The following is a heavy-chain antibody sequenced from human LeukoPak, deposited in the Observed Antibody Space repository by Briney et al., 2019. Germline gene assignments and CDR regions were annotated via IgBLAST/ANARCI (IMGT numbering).Heavy chain of an antibody. CDR2: ISGDSRTT. CDR1: GFTFRTDI. V-gene: IGHV3-48*02. CDR3: AREGVSRDGKMPLGWFDP. J-gene: IGHJ5*02. Sequence: GGSLRLSCGASGFTFRTDIMNWVRQAPGKGLEWVSYISGDSRTTFYADSVKGRFTISRDNAKNSVYLQMNTLRDEDTAVYYCAREGVSRDGKMPLGWFDPWGQGTLVTVAS. D-gene: IGHD5-24*01.